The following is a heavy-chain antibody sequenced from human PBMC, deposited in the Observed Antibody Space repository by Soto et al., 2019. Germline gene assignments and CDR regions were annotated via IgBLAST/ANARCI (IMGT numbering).Heavy chain of an antibody. J-gene: IGHJ4*02. Sequence: QLQLQESGSGLVKPSQTLSLTCVVSGGSISSGGFSWSWIRQPPGKGLEWIGHISDSGSTYYNPSHRIRVTISLDRSKNHFSLTMCPVPAADTAVYFCAIVADLFYDTNDDYRAVFGSWGQGIMVTVFS. V-gene: IGHV4-30-2*01. D-gene: IGHD3-22*01. CDR3: AIVADLFYDTNDDYRAVFGS. CDR2: ISDSGST. CDR1: GGSISSGGFS.